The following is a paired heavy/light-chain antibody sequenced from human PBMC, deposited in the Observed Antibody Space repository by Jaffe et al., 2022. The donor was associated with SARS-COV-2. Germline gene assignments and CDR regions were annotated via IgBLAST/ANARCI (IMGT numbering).Heavy chain of an antibody. Sequence: EVQLLESGGDLVQPGGSLRLSCVASGFSFSSCAMSWVRQAAGKGLESVSVISGTGGTTYYADSVKGRFTISRDSSRNTLYLEMSTLRAEDTAVYYCAKALSLGFFSGLDSWGQGTLVTVSS. CDR1: GFSFSSCA. CDR2: ISGTGGTT. CDR3: AKALSLGFFSGLDS. V-gene: IGHV3-23*01. J-gene: IGHJ4*02. D-gene: IGHD6-19*01.
Light chain of an antibody. CDR2: GAS. V-gene: IGKV3-20*01. CDR1: QSVGSNY. J-gene: IGKJ1*01. CDR3: QQYGSSAGT. Sequence: EIVLTQSPGTLSLSPGERATLSCRASQSVGSNYLAWYQQKPGQAPRLLIYGASRRATGIPDRFSGSGSGTDFTLTITRLEPEDFAVYYCQQYGSSAGTFGQGTKVEI.